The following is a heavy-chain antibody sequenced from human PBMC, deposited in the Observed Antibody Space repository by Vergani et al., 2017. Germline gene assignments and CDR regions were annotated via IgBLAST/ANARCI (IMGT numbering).Heavy chain of an antibody. D-gene: IGHD6-19*01. V-gene: IGHV4-4*03. CDR3: TRHGRSGWAGYFQH. CDR1: GDSIRGTNW. CDR2: IYYDGST. Sequence: QVQLQESGPGLVKPPGTLSLTCTVSGDSIRGTNWWTWVRQSPGKGLEWIGEIYYDGSTNYNPSLKSRVSISVDKSKNQFSLNLTSVTAADTAVYYCTRHGRSGWAGYFQHWGQGTLVTASS. J-gene: IGHJ1*01.